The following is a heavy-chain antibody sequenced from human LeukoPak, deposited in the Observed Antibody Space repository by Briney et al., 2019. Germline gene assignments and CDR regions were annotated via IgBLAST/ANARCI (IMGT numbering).Heavy chain of an antibody. CDR1: GYIFSSYG. D-gene: IGHD3-9*01. CDR3: ARDSYDFLTGRYSGSGGDY. V-gene: IGHV1-18*01. J-gene: IGHJ4*02. Sequence: ASVNVSCKTSGYIFSSYGINWVRQAPGQGLEWVGWISAYNGDTKYAQKLQGRVTMTTDTSTRTVYMELRTLRSDDTAVYYCARDSYDFLTGRYSGSGGDYWGQGTLVTVSS. CDR2: ISAYNGDT.